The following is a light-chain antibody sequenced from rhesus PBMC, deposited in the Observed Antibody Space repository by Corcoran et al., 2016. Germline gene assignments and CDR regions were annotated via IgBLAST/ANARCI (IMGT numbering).Light chain of an antibody. CDR2: RAS. V-gene: IGKV1-69*01. CDR1: QDINNW. Sequence: DIQMTQSPSSLSASVGDRVIITCRASQDINNWLAWYQQKPGKSPKLLIYRASNLETRVPSRYSGIGSGTDFTLTIRILQPEDIATYYCQHHDNSPFTFGPGTKLDIK. CDR3: QHHDNSPFT. J-gene: IGKJ3*01.